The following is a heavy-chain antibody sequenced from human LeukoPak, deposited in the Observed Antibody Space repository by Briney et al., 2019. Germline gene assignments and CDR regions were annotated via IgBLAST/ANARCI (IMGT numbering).Heavy chain of an antibody. CDR2: IYYSGST. CDR1: GGSFSGYY. J-gene: IGHJ3*02. Sequence: SETLSLTCAVYGGSFSGYYWSWIRQPPGKGLEWIGYIYYSGSTNYNPSLKSRVTISVDTSKNQFSLKLSSVTAADTAVYYCAAQADAFDIWGQGTMVTVSS. CDR3: AAQADAFDI. V-gene: IGHV4-59*01.